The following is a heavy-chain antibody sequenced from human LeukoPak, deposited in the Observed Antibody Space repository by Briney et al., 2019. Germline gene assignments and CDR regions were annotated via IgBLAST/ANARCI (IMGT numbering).Heavy chain of an antibody. CDR3: AIPAGGYEGWYYFDY. Sequence: ASVKVSCKASGGTFSSYAISWVRQAPGQGLEWMGGIIPIFGTANYAQKFQGRVTITTDESTSTAYMELSSLRSEDTAVYYCAIPAGGYEGWYYFDYWGQGTLVTVSS. J-gene: IGHJ4*02. D-gene: IGHD5-12*01. CDR2: IIPIFGTA. V-gene: IGHV1-69*05. CDR1: GGTFSSYA.